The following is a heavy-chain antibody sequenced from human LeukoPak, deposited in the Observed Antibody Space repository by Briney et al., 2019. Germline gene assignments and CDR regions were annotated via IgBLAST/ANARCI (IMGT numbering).Heavy chain of an antibody. CDR2: IYYSGST. D-gene: IGHD5-18*01. CDR3: AREIQGDPHFVY. CDR1: GGSISSGGYY. V-gene: IGHV4-31*03. J-gene: IGHJ4*02. Sequence: SQTLSLTCTVSGGSISSGGYYWSWIRQHPGKGLEWIGYIYYSGSTYYNPSLKSRVTISVDTSKNQFSLKLSSVTAADTAVYYCAREIQGDPHFVYWGQGTLVTVSS.